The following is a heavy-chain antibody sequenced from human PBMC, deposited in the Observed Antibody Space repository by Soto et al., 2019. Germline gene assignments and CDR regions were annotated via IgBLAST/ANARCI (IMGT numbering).Heavy chain of an antibody. Sequence: QVQLVQPGAEVRKPGASVKVSCKASGDIFTNFDFNWVRQATGQGLEWIGWMRANSGDTGHDKKFQGRVSMTRDTTMSTAYMELSSLRAEDPAVYYCARYIYGQGFKAWGQGTLVFVSS. CDR2: MRANSGDT. CDR1: GDIFTNFD. J-gene: IGHJ5*02. V-gene: IGHV1-8*01. D-gene: IGHD3-3*02. CDR3: ARYIYGQGFKA.